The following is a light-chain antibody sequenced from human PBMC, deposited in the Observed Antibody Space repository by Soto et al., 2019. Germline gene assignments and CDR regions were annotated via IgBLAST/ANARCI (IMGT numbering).Light chain of an antibody. Sequence: QSVLSHPASVSWSPGHSITISCTGTSSDVGGYSSVSWYQHHPDTPPRLIIYDVRSRPSGVSNRFSGSQSANTAFLTISGLQAGEEADYYCCSYTTSTNYVFGTGTKVTAL. CDR2: DVR. V-gene: IGLV2-14*01. J-gene: IGLJ1*01. CDR3: CSYTTSTNYV. CDR1: SSDVGGYSS.